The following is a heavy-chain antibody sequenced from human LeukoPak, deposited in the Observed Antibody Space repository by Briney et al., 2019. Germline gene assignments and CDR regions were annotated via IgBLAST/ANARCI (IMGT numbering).Heavy chain of an antibody. V-gene: IGHV4-59*01. Sequence: PSETLSLTCDVSGASIRSYYWNWIRQPPGKGLEWIGYIYYIGSTNYNPSLKSRVTISLDTSKNHFSLKLSSVTAADTAVYYCARLVWPEYDFDTFDMWGQGTMVTVSS. CDR1: GASIRSYY. CDR2: IYYIGST. CDR3: ARLVWPEYDFDTFDM. J-gene: IGHJ3*02. D-gene: IGHD3-3*01.